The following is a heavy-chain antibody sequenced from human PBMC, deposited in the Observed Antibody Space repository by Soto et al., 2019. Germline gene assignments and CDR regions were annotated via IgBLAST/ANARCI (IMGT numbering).Heavy chain of an antibody. CDR1: GFTFSGYS. CDR3: VREDILGVRSFDY. V-gene: IGHV3-48*02. D-gene: IGHD3-9*01. CDR2: ISSGSKTI. Sequence: PGGSLRLSCAASGFTFSGYSVNWVRQAPGKGLEWISYISSGSKTIYYADPVKGRFIVSRDNAKNSQYLQMSSLRDEDTAVYYCVREDILGVRSFDYWGQGTLVTVS. J-gene: IGHJ4*02.